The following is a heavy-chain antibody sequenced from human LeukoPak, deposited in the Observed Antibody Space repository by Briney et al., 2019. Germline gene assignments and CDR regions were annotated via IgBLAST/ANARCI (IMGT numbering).Heavy chain of an antibody. D-gene: IGHD1-26*01. CDR1: GYTFTSYG. CDR3: ARVGATLSDI. V-gene: IGHV1-2*02. CDR2: INPNSGGT. Sequence: ASVKVSCKASGYTFTSYGISWVRQAPGQGLEWMGWINPNSGGTNYAQKFQGRVTMTRDTSISTAYMELSRLRSDDTAVYYCARVGATLSDIWGQGTMVTVSS. J-gene: IGHJ3*02.